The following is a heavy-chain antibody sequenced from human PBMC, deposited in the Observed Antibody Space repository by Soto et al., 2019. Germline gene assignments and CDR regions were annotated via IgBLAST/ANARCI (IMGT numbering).Heavy chain of an antibody. CDR1: GGSFSPNY. J-gene: IGHJ4*02. CDR2: IYYGGTT. CDR3: ARRARPMGCSGGSCYGPSFDY. Sequence: SETLSLTCTLSGGSFSPNYWAWIRQPPWKGLEWIGYIYYGGTTSYNPSLKSRVTITLETSKSQFSLRLTSVTASDTAVYYCARRARPMGCSGGSCYGPSFDYWGQGTLVTVSS. V-gene: IGHV4-59*08. D-gene: IGHD2-15*01.